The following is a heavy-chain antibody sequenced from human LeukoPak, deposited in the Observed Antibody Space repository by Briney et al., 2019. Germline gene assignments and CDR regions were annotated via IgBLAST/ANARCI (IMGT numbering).Heavy chain of an antibody. D-gene: IGHD3-10*01. CDR1: GGSFSAYY. CDR2: INHSGST. CDR3: ARLGLYYYGSGSYYGYGMDV. J-gene: IGHJ6*04. V-gene: IGHV4-34*01. Sequence: SETLSLTCAVCGGSFSAYYWSWIRQPPGKGLEWIGEINHSGSTNYNPSLKSRVTISVDTSKNQFSLKLSSVTAADTAVYYCARLGLYYYGSGSYYGYGMDVWGKGTTVTVSS.